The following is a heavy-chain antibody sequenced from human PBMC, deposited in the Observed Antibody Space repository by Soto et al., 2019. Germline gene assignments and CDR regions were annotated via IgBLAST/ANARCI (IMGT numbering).Heavy chain of an antibody. Sequence: ASVKVSCKASGYTFTIYDINWVRQATGQGLEWMGWMNPNSGNTGYAQKFQGRVTMTRNTSISTAYMELSSLRSEDTAVYYCSRERTYFGDYWGQGTLLTVSS. V-gene: IGHV1-8*01. CDR1: GYTFTIYD. CDR3: SRERTYFGDY. D-gene: IGHD3-9*01. CDR2: MNPNSGNT. J-gene: IGHJ4*02.